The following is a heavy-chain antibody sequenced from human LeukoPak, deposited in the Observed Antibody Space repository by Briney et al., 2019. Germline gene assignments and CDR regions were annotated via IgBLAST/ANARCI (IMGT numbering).Heavy chain of an antibody. V-gene: IGHV3-23*01. CDR2: ISGSGGST. Sequence: GGSLRLSCAASGFTFSSYAMSWVRQAPGKGLEWVSAISGSGGSTYYADSVKGRFTISRNNSKNTLYLQMNSLRAEDTAVYYCAKDFDFWSGNHAFDIWGQGTMVTVSS. CDR3: AKDFDFWSGNHAFDI. CDR1: GFTFSSYA. D-gene: IGHD3-3*01. J-gene: IGHJ3*02.